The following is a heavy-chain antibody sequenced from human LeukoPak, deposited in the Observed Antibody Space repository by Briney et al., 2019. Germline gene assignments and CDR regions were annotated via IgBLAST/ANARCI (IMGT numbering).Heavy chain of an antibody. D-gene: IGHD2-15*01. CDR3: ARGWSDAFDI. Sequence: GGSLRLSCAASGFTFSNAWMSWVRQAPGKGLEWVGRIKSKTDGGTTDYAAPVKGRFTISRDDSKNTLYLQMNSLRAEDTAVYYCARGWSDAFDIWGQGTVVTVSS. J-gene: IGHJ3*02. CDR2: IKSKTDGGTT. CDR1: GFTFSNAW. V-gene: IGHV3-15*01.